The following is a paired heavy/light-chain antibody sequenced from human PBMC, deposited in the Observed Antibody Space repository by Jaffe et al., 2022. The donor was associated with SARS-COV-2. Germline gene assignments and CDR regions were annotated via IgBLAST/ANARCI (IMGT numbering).Light chain of an antibody. CDR3: GTWDSSLSAAV. Sequence: QSVLTQPPSVSAAPGQKVTISCSGSSSNIGNNYVSWYQQLPGTAPKLLIYDNNKRPSGIPDRFSGSKSGTSATLGITGLQTGDEADYYCGTWDSSLSAAVFGGGTQLTVL. V-gene: IGLV1-51*01. CDR2: DNN. J-gene: IGLJ7*01. CDR1: SSNIGNNY.
Heavy chain of an antibody. J-gene: IGHJ6*02. V-gene: IGHV4-4*07. Sequence: QVQLQESGPGLVKPSETLSLTCTVSGGSISSYYWSWIRQPAGKGLEWIGRIYTSGSTNYNPSLKSRVTMSVDTSKNQFSLKLSSVTAADTAVYYCARDPSRGEGGYSPTGTTSYYYGMDVWGQGTTVTVSS. CDR2: IYTSGST. CDR3: ARDPSRGEGGYSPTGTTSYYYGMDV. CDR1: GGSISSYY. D-gene: IGHD1-7*01.